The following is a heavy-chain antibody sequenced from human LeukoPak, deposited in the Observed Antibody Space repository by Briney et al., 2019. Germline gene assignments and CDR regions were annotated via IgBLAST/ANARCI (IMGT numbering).Heavy chain of an antibody. CDR1: GFSFTIYA. CDR3: ARRAYGDDSFDY. Sequence: GGSLRLSCAASGFSFTIYAMHWVRQAPGKGLEWVSYITSGSSPIYYADSVKGRFTISRDNAKNSLYLQMNSLRDEDTAVYYCARRAYGDDSFDYWGQGTLVTVSS. J-gene: IGHJ4*02. V-gene: IGHV3-48*02. CDR2: ITSGSSPI. D-gene: IGHD4-17*01.